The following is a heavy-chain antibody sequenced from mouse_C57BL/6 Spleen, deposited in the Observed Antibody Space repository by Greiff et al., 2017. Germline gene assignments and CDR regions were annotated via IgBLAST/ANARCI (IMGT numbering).Heavy chain of an antibody. CDR1: GFTFSDYY. J-gene: IGHJ4*01. CDR3: AREDYGYDAMDY. CDR2: INYDGSST. Sequence: EVQLVESEGGLVQPGRSMKLSCTASGFTFSDYYMAWVRQVPEKGLEWVANINYDGSSTYYLDSLKSRFIISRANAKNILYLQMSSLKSEDTATYYCAREDYGYDAMDYWGQGTSVTVSS. V-gene: IGHV5-16*01. D-gene: IGHD1-1*02.